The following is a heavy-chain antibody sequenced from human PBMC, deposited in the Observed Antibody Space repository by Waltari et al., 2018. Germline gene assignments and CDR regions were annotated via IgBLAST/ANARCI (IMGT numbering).Heavy chain of an antibody. V-gene: IGHV3-9*01. Sequence: EVQLVESGGGLVQHGGSLTLSCAGFGFNFQDYARTWLRQPPGKGLEWVSGITYNSGAIGYADSVKGRFTISRDNARHSLSLQMNSLRPEDTALYFCAKTPWSGRYYSYYYMDVWGKGTTVTVSS. CDR3: AKTPWSGRYYSYYYMDV. J-gene: IGHJ6*03. D-gene: IGHD3-3*01. CDR2: ITYNSGAI. CDR1: GFNFQDYA.